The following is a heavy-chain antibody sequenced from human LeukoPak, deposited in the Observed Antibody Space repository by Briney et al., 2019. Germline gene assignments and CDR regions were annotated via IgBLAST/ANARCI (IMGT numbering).Heavy chain of an antibody. D-gene: IGHD3-3*01. V-gene: IGHV2-5*02. CDR1: GFSLSTSGMC. CDR2: IYWDDDK. J-gene: IGHJ4*02. CDR3: AHVYVIGKTYYDFWSGYYFDY. Sequence: ESGPTLVNPTQTLTLTCTFSGFSLSTSGMCVGWTRQPPGKALEWLALIYWDDDKRYSPSLKSRLTITKDTSKNQVVLTMTNMDPVDTATYYCAHVYVIGKTYYDFWSGYYFDYWGQGTLVTVSS.